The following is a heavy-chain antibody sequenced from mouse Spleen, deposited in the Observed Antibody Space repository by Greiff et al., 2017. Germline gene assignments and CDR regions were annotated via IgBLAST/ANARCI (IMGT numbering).Heavy chain of an antibody. J-gene: IGHJ2*01. CDR1: GFTFSDYG. V-gene: IGHV5-17*01. CDR3: AKNWDLYFDY. CDR2: ISSGSSTI. D-gene: IGHD4-1*01. Sequence: EVKVVESGGGLVKPGGSLKLSCAASGFTFSDYGMHWVRQAPEKGLEWVAYISSGSSTIYYADTVKGRFTISRDNAKNTLFLQMTSLRSEDTAMYYCAKNWDLYFDYWGQGTTLTVSS.